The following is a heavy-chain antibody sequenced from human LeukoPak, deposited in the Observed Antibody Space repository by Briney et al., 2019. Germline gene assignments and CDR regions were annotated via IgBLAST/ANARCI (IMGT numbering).Heavy chain of an antibody. D-gene: IGHD3-10*01. J-gene: IGHJ3*01. CDR3: AKVMALHRGSPPMYTFNV. CDR2: INPNIGGT. V-gene: IGHV1-2*02. Sequence: ASVKVSCKTSGYTFIDYYIHWVRQAPGQGLEWMAWINPNIGGTNYAQEFQGRVTLTRDTSITTAYMELSRLRSDDTAVYYCAKVMALHRGSPPMYTFNVWGRGTMVTVSS. CDR1: GYTFIDYY.